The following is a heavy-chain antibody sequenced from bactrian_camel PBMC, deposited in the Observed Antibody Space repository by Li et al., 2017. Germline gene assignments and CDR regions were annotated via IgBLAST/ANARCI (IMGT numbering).Heavy chain of an antibody. V-gene: IGHV3S55*01. Sequence: VQLVESGGGSVQAGGHLKLSCVLSGRTMDRVCMGWFRQAPGKEREAVATLTMDGTESYADSVKGRFTISRENDKNTVYLPMNNLKPEDTAMYHCVDDCYGSRYYLARRTNVWGQGTQVTVS. J-gene: IGHJ4*01. CDR1: GRTMDRVC. CDR2: LTMDGTE. D-gene: IGHD6*01. CDR3: VDDCYGSRYYLARRTNV.